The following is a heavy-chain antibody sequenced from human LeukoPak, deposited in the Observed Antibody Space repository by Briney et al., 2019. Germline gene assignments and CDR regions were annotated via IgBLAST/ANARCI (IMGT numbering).Heavy chain of an antibody. CDR1: GFTFTNSW. V-gene: IGHV3-7*01. D-gene: IGHD1-26*01. CDR2: IKQGGSTK. CDR3: ARDTDGSLDY. J-gene: IGHJ4*02. Sequence: GGSLRLSCAASGFTFTNSWMAWVRQAPGKGLEWVANIKQGGSTKHYADSLKGRFTISRDNPENSLYLQINSMRVDDTAVYYCARDTDGSLDYWGQGILVTVAS.